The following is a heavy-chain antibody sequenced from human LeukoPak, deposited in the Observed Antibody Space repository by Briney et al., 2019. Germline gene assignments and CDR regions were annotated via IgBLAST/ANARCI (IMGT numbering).Heavy chain of an antibody. D-gene: IGHD3-10*01. CDR1: GGSISSYY. V-gene: IGHV4-59*12. Sequence: SETLSLTCTVSGGSISSYYWSWIRQPPGKGLEWIGEIYHSGSTNYNPSLKSRVTISVDKSKNQFSLKLSSVTAADTAVYYCARGRFGEFDYWGQGTLVTVSS. CDR3: ARGRFGEFDY. CDR2: IYHSGST. J-gene: IGHJ4*02.